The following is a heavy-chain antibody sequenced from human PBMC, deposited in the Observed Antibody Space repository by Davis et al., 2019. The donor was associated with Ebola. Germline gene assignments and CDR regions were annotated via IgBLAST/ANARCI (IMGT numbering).Heavy chain of an antibody. CDR3: ARVRGASGAAFDI. CDR1: GFTFSSYS. D-gene: IGHD3-10*01. V-gene: IGHV3-21*01. CDR2: ISSSSSYI. J-gene: IGHJ3*02. Sequence: PGGSLRLSCAASGFTFSSYSMNWVRQAPGKGLEWVSSISSSSSYIYYADSVKGRFTISRDNAKNSLYLQMNGLRAEDTAVYYCARVRGASGAAFDIWGQGTMVTVSS.